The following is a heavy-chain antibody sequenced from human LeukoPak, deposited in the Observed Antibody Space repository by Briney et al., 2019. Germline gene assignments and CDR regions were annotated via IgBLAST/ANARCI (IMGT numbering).Heavy chain of an antibody. CDR1: GFTFSSCA. CDR3: AKAPTTGWYRPLDY. V-gene: IGHV3-23*01. Sequence: PGGSLRLSCAASGFTFSSCAMTWVRQAPGKGLEWVSAISAGGSGTYYADSVKGRFTISRDNSKNTLFLQMNGLRVEDTAMYYCAKAPTTGWYRPLDYWGQGTLVTVSS. CDR2: ISAGGSGT. D-gene: IGHD6-19*01. J-gene: IGHJ4*02.